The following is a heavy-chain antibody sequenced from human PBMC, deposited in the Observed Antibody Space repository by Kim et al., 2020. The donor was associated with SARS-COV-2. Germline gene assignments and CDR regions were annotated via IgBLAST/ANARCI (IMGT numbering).Heavy chain of an antibody. CDR1: GLNFGDYA. CDR2: IRSKRYGETT. Sequence: GGSLRLSCTTSGLNFGDYAMSWFRQPPGKGLEWVAFIRSKRYGETTEYAASVKGRFTISRDDSKRIAYLQMNGLKTEDTAVYYCTSGPYYYDSAAYYHDYWGQGTLVTVSS. V-gene: IGHV3-49*03. D-gene: IGHD3-22*01. J-gene: IGHJ4*02. CDR3: TSGPYYYDSAAYYHDY.